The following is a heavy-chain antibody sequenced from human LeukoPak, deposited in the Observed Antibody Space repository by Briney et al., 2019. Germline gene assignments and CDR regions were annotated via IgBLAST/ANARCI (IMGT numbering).Heavy chain of an antibody. CDR2: IGSSGSTI. D-gene: IGHD4-17*01. V-gene: IGHV3-48*03. CDR3: ARDPYYGDYVV. CDR1: GFTFSSYE. Sequence: GGSLRLSCAASGFTFSSYEMNWVHQAPGKGLEWVSYIGSSGSTIYYADSVKGRFTISRDNAKNSLYLQMNSLRAEDTAVYYCARDPYYGDYVVWGQGTLVTVSS. J-gene: IGHJ4*02.